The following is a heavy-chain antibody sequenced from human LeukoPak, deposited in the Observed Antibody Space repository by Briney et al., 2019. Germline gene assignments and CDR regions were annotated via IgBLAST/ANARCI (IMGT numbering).Heavy chain of an antibody. CDR2: INPNSGGT. CDR1: GYTFTGYY. V-gene: IGHV1-2*04. D-gene: IGHD6-19*01. Sequence: EASVKVSCKASGYTFTGYYMHWVRQAPGQGLEWMGWINPNSGGTNYAQKFQGWVTMTRDTSISTAYMELSRLRSDDTAVYYCARENSSGLMSYWDQGTLVTVSS. CDR3: ARENSSGLMSY. J-gene: IGHJ4*02.